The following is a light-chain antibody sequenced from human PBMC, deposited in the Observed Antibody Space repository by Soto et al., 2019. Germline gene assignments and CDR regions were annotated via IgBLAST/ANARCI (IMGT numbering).Light chain of an antibody. J-gene: IGKJ4*01. Sequence: EIVMTQSPATLSVSPGERVTLSCRASQSVTRNLAWYQHTPGQSPRLLISAASSGATGLPSRFSGSGSGTDFTLTISRLQSEDAAVYYCHQYHPWPVTFGGGTKVEIK. V-gene: IGKV3-15*01. CDR2: AAS. CDR3: HQYHPWPVT. CDR1: QSVTRN.